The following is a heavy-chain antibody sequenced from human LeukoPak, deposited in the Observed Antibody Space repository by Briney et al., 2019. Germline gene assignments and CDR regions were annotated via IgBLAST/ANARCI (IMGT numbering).Heavy chain of an antibody. J-gene: IGHJ4*02. V-gene: IGHV3-30*03. CDR2: ISHDGNYE. D-gene: IGHD6-13*01. CDR1: GFPFSDYG. CDR3: ARIAGGFDY. Sequence: GGSLRLSCAASGFPFSDYGMHWVGQAPGKGVEGVAAISHDGNYEYYADAVKGGFTISRDNSRNTQYMEMRRLREEDTAVYYCARIAGGFDYWGQGALVTVSS.